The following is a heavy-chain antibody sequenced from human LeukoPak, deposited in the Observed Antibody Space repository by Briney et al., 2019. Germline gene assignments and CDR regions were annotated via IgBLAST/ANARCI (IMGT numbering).Heavy chain of an antibody. Sequence: ASVKVSCKASGYTFTSYGISWVRQAPGQGLEWMGWISAYNGNTNYAQKLQGRVTMTTDTSTSTAYMELRSLRSDDTAVYYCAIFSAGKDWFDPWGQGTLVTVSS. CDR2: ISAYNGNT. CDR3: AIFSAGKDWFDP. CDR1: GYTFTSYG. V-gene: IGHV1-18*01. D-gene: IGHD6-13*01. J-gene: IGHJ5*02.